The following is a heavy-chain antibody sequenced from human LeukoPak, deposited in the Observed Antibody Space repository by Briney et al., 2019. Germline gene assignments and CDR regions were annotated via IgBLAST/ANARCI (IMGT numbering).Heavy chain of an antibody. CDR1: GYTFTRYY. CDR3: ARARAITIFGVVLDPNWFDP. J-gene: IGHJ5*02. CDR2: INPNSGGT. Sequence: ASVKVCCKASGYTFTRYYMHWVRQAPGQGLEWMGWINPNSGGTNYAQTCQGRVSMTRDTSISAAYLELSRLRSDDTAVYFCARARAITIFGVVLDPNWFDPWGQGTLVTVSS. D-gene: IGHD3-3*01. V-gene: IGHV1-2*02.